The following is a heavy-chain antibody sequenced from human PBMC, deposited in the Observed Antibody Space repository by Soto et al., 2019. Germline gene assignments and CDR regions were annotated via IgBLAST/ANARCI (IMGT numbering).Heavy chain of an antibody. CDR1: GGTFSSYA. Sequence: QVQLVQSGAEVKKPGSSVKVSCKASGGTFSSYAISWVRQAPGQGLEWMRGIIPIFGTANYAQKFQGRVTITADESTSTAYMELSSLRSEDTAVYYCARELSSSSSKYFYYGMDVWGQGTTVTVSS. J-gene: IGHJ6*02. CDR2: IIPIFGTA. D-gene: IGHD6-6*01. V-gene: IGHV1-69*01. CDR3: ARELSSSSSKYFYYGMDV.